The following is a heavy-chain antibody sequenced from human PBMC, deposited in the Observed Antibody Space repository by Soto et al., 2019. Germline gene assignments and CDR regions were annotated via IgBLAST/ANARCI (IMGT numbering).Heavy chain of an antibody. J-gene: IGHJ4*02. V-gene: IGHV3-48*01. Sequence: EVQLVESGGGLVQPGGSLRLSCAASGFTFSSYSMNWVRQAPGKGLEWVSYISSSSSTIYYADSVKGRFTISRENAKNSLYMKMNCLSAEDTAVYYCARGGGCSGGSCNFDYWGQGTLVTVSS. D-gene: IGHD2-15*01. CDR3: ARGGGCSGGSCNFDY. CDR1: GFTFSSYS. CDR2: ISSSSSTI.